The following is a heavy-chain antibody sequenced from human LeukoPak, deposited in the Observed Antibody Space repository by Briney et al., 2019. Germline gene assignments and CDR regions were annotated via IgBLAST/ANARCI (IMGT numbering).Heavy chain of an antibody. CDR3: ARGRSGYYRRAFDI. J-gene: IGHJ3*02. CDR1: GVSFSDYY. CDR2: INHSGST. Sequence: PSETLSLTCAVYGVSFSDYYWSWIRQPPGKGREWIGEINHSGSTNYNPSLKRRVTISVDTSKNQFSLKLSSVTAADTAVYYCARGRSGYYRRAFDIWGQGTMVTVSS. V-gene: IGHV4-34*01. D-gene: IGHD3-22*01.